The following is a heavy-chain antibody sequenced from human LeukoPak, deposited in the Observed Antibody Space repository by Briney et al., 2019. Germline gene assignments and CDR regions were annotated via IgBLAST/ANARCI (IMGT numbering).Heavy chain of an antibody. J-gene: IGHJ6*02. CDR3: AREDPQTTVPEGMDV. CDR2: IYYSGTT. D-gene: IGHD4-17*01. CDR1: GGSISYYY. Sequence: SETLSLTCTVSGGSISYYYWSWIRQSPGRGLEWIGYIYYSGTTNYNPSLKSRVTISVDTSKNQFSLQLRSVTAADMAVYYCAREDPQTTVPEGMDVWSQGTTVTVSS. V-gene: IGHV4-59*01.